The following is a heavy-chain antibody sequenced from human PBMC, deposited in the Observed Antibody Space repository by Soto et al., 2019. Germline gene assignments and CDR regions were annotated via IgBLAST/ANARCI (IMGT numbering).Heavy chain of an antibody. J-gene: IGHJ4*02. D-gene: IGHD6-13*01. V-gene: IGHV4-39*01. Sequence: QLQLQESGPGLVKPSETLSLTCTVSGGSISSSSYYWGWIRQPPGKGLEWIGSIYYSGSTYYNPSLKSRVTISVDTSKNQFSLKLSSVTAADTAVYYCARLSKDQPEAAAGTFDYWGQGTLVTVSS. CDR1: GGSISSSSYY. CDR3: ARLSKDQPEAAAGTFDY. CDR2: IYYSGST.